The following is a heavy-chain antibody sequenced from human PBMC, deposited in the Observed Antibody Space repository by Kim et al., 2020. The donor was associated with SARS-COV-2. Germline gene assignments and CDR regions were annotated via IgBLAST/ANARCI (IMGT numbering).Heavy chain of an antibody. J-gene: IGHJ1*01. CDR3: ARDWAGCGGDCS. CDR2: INTDESRT. V-gene: IGHV3-74*01. D-gene: IGHD2-21*02. CDR1: GFTFSTSW. Sequence: GGSLRLSCAASGFTFSTSWMHWVRQAPGKALVWVSLINTDESRTNYADSVKGRFSISRDNAKNILYLQMNSLRAEDTAVYYCARDWAGCGGDCSWGQGTLVTVSS.